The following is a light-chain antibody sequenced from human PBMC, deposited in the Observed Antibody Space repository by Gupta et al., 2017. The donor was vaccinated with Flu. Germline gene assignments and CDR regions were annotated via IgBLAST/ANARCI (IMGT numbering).Light chain of an antibody. J-gene: IGKJ1*01. CDR3: QQDCSSPDT. Sequence: EIVLTQSPGTLSLSPGERATLSCRASQSISSSHLAWYQQEPGQAPRLLIYGAPSRAPGIPDRFSGSGSGTDFTLTISRLEPEDFAVYYCQQDCSSPDTFGRGTKVEV. CDR2: GAP. CDR1: QSISSSH. V-gene: IGKV3-20*01.